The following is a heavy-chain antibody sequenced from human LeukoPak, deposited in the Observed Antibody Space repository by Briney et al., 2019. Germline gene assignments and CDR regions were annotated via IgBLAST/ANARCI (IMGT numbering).Heavy chain of an antibody. D-gene: IGHD6-13*01. CDR1: GGSISSGGYY. J-gene: IGHJ4*02. Sequence: PSETLSLTCTVSGGSISSGGYYWSWIRQHPGKGLEWIGYIYYSGSTYYNPSLKSRVTISVDTSKNQFSLKLSSVTAADTAVYYCGRGFMGRSSGYGAPRFDYWAREPWSPSPQ. CDR3: GRGFMGRSSGYGAPRFDY. CDR2: IYYSGST. V-gene: IGHV4-31*03.